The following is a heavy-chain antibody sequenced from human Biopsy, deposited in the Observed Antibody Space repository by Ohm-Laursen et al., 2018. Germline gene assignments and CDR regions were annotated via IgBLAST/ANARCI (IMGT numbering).Heavy chain of an antibody. CDR1: GFNLGDYA. CDR2: ISSSSNFI. V-gene: IGHV3-21*01. D-gene: IGHD2-2*01. Sequence: SLRLSCTASGFNLGDYAMHWVRQAPGKGLEWVSSISSSSNFIYYGDSVKGRFTISRDNAKNSLYLQMNSLRAEDTAVYYCARVLLPAAAVHYGMDVWGQGTTVTVSS. J-gene: IGHJ6*02. CDR3: ARVLLPAAAVHYGMDV.